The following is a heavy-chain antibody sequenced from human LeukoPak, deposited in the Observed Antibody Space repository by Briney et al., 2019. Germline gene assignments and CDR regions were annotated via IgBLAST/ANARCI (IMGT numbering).Heavy chain of an antibody. CDR1: GFTFSSYA. Sequence: SGGSLRLSCAASGFTFSSYAMSWVRQAPGKGLEWVSAISGSGGSTYYADSVKGRFTISRDNSKNTLYLQMNSLRAEDTAVYYCAKPLTMIVVGGDLDYWGQGTLVTASS. CDR2: ISGSGGST. J-gene: IGHJ4*02. V-gene: IGHV3-23*01. CDR3: AKPLTMIVVGGDLDY. D-gene: IGHD3-22*01.